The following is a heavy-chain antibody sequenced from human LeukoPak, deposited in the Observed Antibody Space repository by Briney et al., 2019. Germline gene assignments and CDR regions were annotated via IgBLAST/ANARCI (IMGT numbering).Heavy chain of an antibody. Sequence: SETLSLSCTVSGGSISISSYYWGWIRQPPGKGLEWIGTINYSGSTYYNASLKSRVTISVDTSKNQFSLKMSSVTAADTAMYYCARYYYDTNGQFDYWGQGTLVTV. D-gene: IGHD3-22*01. J-gene: IGHJ4*02. V-gene: IGHV4-39*07. CDR2: INYSGST. CDR3: ARYYYDTNGQFDY. CDR1: GGSISISSYY.